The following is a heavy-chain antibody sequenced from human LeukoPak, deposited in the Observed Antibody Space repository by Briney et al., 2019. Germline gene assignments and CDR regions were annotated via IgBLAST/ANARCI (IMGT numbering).Heavy chain of an antibody. D-gene: IGHD6-19*01. CDR1: GYTFTSYY. Sequence: ASVTVSCKASGYTFTSYYMHGVRPAPARGREWMGWISTYDGITNYAQNLQGRLTITTDTSTKTAYMELRSLRSGDTAVYYCARWSYSSDWYFGTFDIWGQGTTVTISS. V-gene: IGHV1-18*04. J-gene: IGHJ3*02. CDR3: ARWSYSSDWYFGTFDI. CDR2: ISTYDGIT.